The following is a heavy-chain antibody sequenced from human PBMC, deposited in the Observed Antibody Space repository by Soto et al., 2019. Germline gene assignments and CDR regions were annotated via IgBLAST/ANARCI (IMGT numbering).Heavy chain of an antibody. Sequence: QVQLVQSGAEVKKPGSSVKFSCKASGGTFSSYAISWVRQAPGQGLEWMGGIIPIFGTANYEQKFQGRVTITADESTSTAYMELSSLRSEDTALYYCARYYGSGTQSTHYYYYGMDVWGQGTTVTVSS. CDR2: IIPIFGTA. D-gene: IGHD3-10*01. CDR3: ARYYGSGTQSTHYYYYGMDV. V-gene: IGHV1-69*01. CDR1: GGTFSSYA. J-gene: IGHJ6*02.